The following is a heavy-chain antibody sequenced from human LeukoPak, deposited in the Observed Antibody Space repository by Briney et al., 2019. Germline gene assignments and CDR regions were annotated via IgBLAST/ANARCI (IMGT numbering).Heavy chain of an antibody. J-gene: IGHJ4*02. V-gene: IGHV3-30*02. CDR3: AKERLHKYYCDSSGSYYFDY. CDR1: GFIFSAYG. D-gene: IGHD3-22*01. Sequence: GGSLRLSCAASGFIFSAYGMHWVRQAPGKGLEWVAVIWYDGGNKYYADSVKGRFTISRDNSKNTLYLQMNSLRAEDTAVYYCAKERLHKYYCDSSGSYYFDYWGQGTLVTVSS. CDR2: IWYDGGNK.